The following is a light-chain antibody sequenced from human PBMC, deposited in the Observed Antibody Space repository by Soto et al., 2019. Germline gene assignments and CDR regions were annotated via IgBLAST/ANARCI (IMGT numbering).Light chain of an antibody. J-gene: IGLJ3*02. CDR2: KTD. CDR1: SSNIGRGH. V-gene: IGLV1-47*01. Sequence: QSVLTQPPSASGTPGQRVTISCSGSSSNIGRGHVYWYQQLPGTAPKLLIQKTDQRPSGVPDRFSGSKSGTSASLAISGLRSEDEADYYCAAWDDSVNVLFGGVTKLTVL. CDR3: AAWDDSVNVL.